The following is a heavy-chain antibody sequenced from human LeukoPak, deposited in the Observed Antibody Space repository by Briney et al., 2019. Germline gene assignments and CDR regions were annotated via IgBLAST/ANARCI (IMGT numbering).Heavy chain of an antibody. Sequence: SETLSLTCSVSGGSISSYYWNCIRQPAGKGLEWIGHFYTSGSTSYNPSLKSRVTMSVDTSQNQFSLKLTSVTAADTAVYFCAGDRRAAAADGYYYYIMDVWGQGTSVTVSS. V-gene: IGHV4-4*07. D-gene: IGHD6-13*01. CDR3: AGDRRAAAADGYYYYIMDV. CDR2: FYTSGST. J-gene: IGHJ6*02. CDR1: GGSISSYY.